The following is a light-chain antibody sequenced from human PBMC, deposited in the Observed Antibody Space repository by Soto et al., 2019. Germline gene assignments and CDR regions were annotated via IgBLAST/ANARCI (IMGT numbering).Light chain of an antibody. CDR2: VEGSGAY. Sequence: QPVLTQSSSASASLGSSVKLTCTLSSGRSSYIIAWHQQQPGKAPRYLMKVEGSGAYNKGSGVPDRFSGSSSGADRYLTISNLQSEDEADYYCETWDSNTLVFGGGTKVTVL. J-gene: IGLJ2*01. CDR3: ETWDSNTLV. CDR1: SGRSSYI. V-gene: IGLV4-60*03.